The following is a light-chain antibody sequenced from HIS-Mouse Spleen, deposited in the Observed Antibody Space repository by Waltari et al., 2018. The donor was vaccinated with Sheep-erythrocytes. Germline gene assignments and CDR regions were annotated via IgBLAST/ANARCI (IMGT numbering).Light chain of an antibody. Sequence: DIQMTQSPSTLSPSVGDRVTITYRASQSISSWLAWYQQKPGKAPKLLIYKASSLESGVPSRFSGSGSGTEFTLTISSLQPDDFATYYCQQYNSYPLTFGGGTKVEIK. J-gene: IGKJ4*01. CDR2: KAS. V-gene: IGKV1-5*03. CDR3: QQYNSYPLT. CDR1: QSISSW.